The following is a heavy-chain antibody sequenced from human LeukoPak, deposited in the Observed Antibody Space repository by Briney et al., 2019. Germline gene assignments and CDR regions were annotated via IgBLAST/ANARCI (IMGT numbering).Heavy chain of an antibody. CDR2: IVGSGVTT. CDR3: ARDERWIQFNY. D-gene: IGHD5-18*01. Sequence: GRSLRLSCVASGFTFSNYGMNWVRQAPGKGLEWVSGIVGSGVTTYYADSVKGRFTISRDNSKNTLYLHMNRLRAEDTAIYYCARDERWIQFNYGGQGTLVTVSS. J-gene: IGHJ4*02. CDR1: GFTFSNYG. V-gene: IGHV3-23*01.